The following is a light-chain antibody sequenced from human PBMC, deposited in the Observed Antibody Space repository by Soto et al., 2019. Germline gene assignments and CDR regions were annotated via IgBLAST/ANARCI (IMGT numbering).Light chain of an antibody. J-gene: IGLJ1*01. CDR2: SNN. CDR1: SSNIGSKD. V-gene: IGLV1-44*01. Sequence: VLTQPPSASGTPGQRVTISCSGGSSNIGSKDVNWYQQLPETAPKVPMYSNNQRPSGVPDRFSGSKSGTSASLAISGLQSEDEADYHCAAWDDSLNGYVFGTGTRSPS. CDR3: AAWDDSLNGYV.